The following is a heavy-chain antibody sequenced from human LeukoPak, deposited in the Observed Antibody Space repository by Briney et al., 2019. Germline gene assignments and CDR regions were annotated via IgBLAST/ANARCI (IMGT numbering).Heavy chain of an antibody. J-gene: IGHJ6*02. V-gene: IGHV3-21*01. CDR2: ISSSSSYI. CDR1: GFTFSSYS. D-gene: IGHD1-26*01. Sequence: GGSLRLSCAASGFTFSSYSMNWVRQAPGKGLEWVSSISSSSSYIYSADSLEGRFTISRDNSKNTLYLQMNSLRAEDTAVYYCAKDSEQILYYYYGMDVWGQGTTVTVSS. CDR3: AKDSEQILYYYYGMDV.